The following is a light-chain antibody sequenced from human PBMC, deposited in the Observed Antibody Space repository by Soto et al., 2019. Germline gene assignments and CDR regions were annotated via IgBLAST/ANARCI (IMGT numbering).Light chain of an antibody. V-gene: IGKV1-5*03. CDR1: QSINSW. CDR3: QQYDRFPYT. CDR2: KAS. J-gene: IGKJ2*01. Sequence: DIQMTQSPSTLSASLGDTVIITCRASQSINSWLAWYQQKPGKAPKLLIHKASTLESGVPSRFSGSESGTEFTLTISSLQPDDFATFYCQQYDRFPYTFGQGTKLEIK.